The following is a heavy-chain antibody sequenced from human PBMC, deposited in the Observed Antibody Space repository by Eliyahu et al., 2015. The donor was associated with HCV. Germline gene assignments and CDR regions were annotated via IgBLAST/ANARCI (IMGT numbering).Heavy chain of an antibody. D-gene: IGHD4-17*01. CDR3: VRNDYGDYGYFDL. CDR1: GFXFSRXG. V-gene: IGHV3-33*01. J-gene: IGHJ2*01. CDR2: KWYDGSNE. Sequence: QEQLVESGGGVVQPGRSLRLSCAASGFXFSRXGMPWVRRAPGKGLEWVAVKWYDGSNEYYAXSVRGRFTISRDNSKNTLFLQMNSLRGEDTAVYYCVRNDYGDYGYFDLWGRGTLVTVSS.